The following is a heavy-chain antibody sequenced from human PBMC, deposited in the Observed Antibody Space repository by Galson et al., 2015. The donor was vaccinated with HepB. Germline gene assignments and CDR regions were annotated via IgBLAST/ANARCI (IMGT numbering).Heavy chain of an antibody. CDR2: ISSSGSTI. CDR3: TTDAPITMVRGVIILDYYYYGMDV. Sequence: SLRLSCAASGFTFSDYYMSWIRQAPGKGLEWVSYISSSGSTIYYADSVKGRFTISRDNAKNSLYLQMNSLKTEDTAVYYCTTDAPITMVRGVIILDYYYYGMDVWGQGTTVTVSS. J-gene: IGHJ6*02. D-gene: IGHD3-10*01. V-gene: IGHV3-11*01. CDR1: GFTFSDYY.